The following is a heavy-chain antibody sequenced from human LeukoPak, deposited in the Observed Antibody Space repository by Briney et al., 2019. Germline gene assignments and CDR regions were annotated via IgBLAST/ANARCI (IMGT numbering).Heavy chain of an antibody. V-gene: IGHV3-7*02. D-gene: IGHD7-27*01. CDR2: INPVGSEK. CDR3: AKNWGYFDD. Sequence: PGGSLRLSCAASGFSFSTSWMNWVRQAPGKGLEWVANINPVGSEKYYLDSVKGRFTISRDNAKNSLYLQMNSLRAEDTAVYYCAKNWGYFDDWGQGTLVTVSS. CDR1: GFSFSTSW. J-gene: IGHJ4*02.